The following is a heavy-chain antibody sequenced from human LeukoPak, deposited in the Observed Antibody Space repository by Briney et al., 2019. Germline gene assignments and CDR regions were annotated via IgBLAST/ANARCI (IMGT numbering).Heavy chain of an antibody. V-gene: IGHV3-43*01. CDR1: GFTFDDYT. Sequence: GGSLRLSCAASGFTFDDYTIHWVRQAPGKGLEWVSLISWDGGSRYYADSVKGRFTISRDNSKNSLYLQMNSLRAEDTAVYYCARVLRYDNSGHDSFDIWGQGTMVIVSS. CDR2: ISWDGGSR. D-gene: IGHD3-22*01. CDR3: ARVLRYDNSGHDSFDI. J-gene: IGHJ3*02.